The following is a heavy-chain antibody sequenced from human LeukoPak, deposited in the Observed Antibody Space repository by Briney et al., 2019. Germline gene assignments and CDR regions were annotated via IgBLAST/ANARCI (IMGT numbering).Heavy chain of an antibody. D-gene: IGHD2-2*03. CDR2: IYPDESNI. CDR1: GYSFPTYW. Sequence: GESLKISCKGSGYSFPTYWIAWMRQMPGKGLEWMGIIYPDESNIRYSPSFQGQVTISADKSISTAYLQWSSLKASDTAMYYCARPPSRGYSSSFEYWGQGTLVTVSS. CDR3: ARPPSRGYSSSFEY. J-gene: IGHJ4*02. V-gene: IGHV5-51*01.